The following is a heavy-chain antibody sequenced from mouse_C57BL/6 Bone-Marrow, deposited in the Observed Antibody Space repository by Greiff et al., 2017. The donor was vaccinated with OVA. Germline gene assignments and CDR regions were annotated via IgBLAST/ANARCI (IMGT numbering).Heavy chain of an antibody. D-gene: IGHD1-1*01. CDR3: ARTHYYGSSVYFDY. CDR1: GFTFSDYG. V-gene: IGHV5-17*01. CDR2: ISSGSSTI. J-gene: IGHJ2*01. Sequence: EVKLVESGGGLVKPGGSLKLSCAASGFTFSDYGMHWVRQAPEKGLEWVAYISSGSSTIYYADTAKGRFTISRDNAKNTLFLQMTSLRSEDTAMYYCARTHYYGSSVYFDYWGQGTTLTVSS.